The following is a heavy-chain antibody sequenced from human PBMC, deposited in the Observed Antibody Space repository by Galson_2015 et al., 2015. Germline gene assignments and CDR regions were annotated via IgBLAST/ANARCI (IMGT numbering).Heavy chain of an antibody. J-gene: IGHJ6*03. D-gene: IGHD5-12*01. V-gene: IGHV5-51*01. CDR1: GYSFTSYW. CDR3: ARLVDGGYAIPHYYYYYYMDV. Sequence: QSGAEVKKPGESLKISCKGSGYSFTSYWIGWVRQMPGKGLEWMGIIYPGDSDTRYSPSFQGQVTISADKSISTAYPQWSSLKASDTAMYYCARLVDGGYAIPHYYYYYYMDVWGKGTTVTVSS. CDR2: IYPGDSDT.